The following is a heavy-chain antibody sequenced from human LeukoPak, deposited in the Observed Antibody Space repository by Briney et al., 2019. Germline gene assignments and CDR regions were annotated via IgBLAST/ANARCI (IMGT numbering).Heavy chain of an antibody. CDR1: GHTFTSHD. D-gene: IGHD6-19*01. V-gene: IGHV1-8*01. Sequence: ASVKVSCKASGHTFTSHDINWVRQATGQGLEWVAWMNPNSGNRGYAPKFQDRVTMTRNTSISTAYMELSSLRSEHTAVYYCASAGYSSGWHIDYWGQGTLVTVSS. CDR3: ASAGYSSGWHIDY. J-gene: IGHJ4*02. CDR2: MNPNSGNR.